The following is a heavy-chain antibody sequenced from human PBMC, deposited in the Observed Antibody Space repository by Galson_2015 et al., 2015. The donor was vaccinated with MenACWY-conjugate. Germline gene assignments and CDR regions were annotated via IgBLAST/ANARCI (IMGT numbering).Heavy chain of an antibody. Sequence: CAISGDSVSSDSAAWNWIRQSPSRGLGWLGRTYYRSKWYNDYAVSVKSRITINPDTSKNQFSLHLNSVTPEDTAVYYCARVRGGSHNWVDPWGQGTLVTVSS. CDR2: TYYRSKWYN. D-gene: IGHD2-15*01. CDR1: GDSVSSDSAA. V-gene: IGHV6-1*01. J-gene: IGHJ5*02. CDR3: ARVRGGSHNWVDP.